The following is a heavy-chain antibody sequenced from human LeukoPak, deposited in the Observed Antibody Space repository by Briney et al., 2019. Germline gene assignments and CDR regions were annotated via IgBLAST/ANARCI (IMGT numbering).Heavy chain of an antibody. CDR2: ISAYNGNT. D-gene: IGHD1-14*01. J-gene: IGHJ4*02. CDR1: GYTSTSYG. CDR3: ARDIGGPLRRRYYFDY. V-gene: IGHV1-18*01. Sequence: ASVKVSCKASGYTSTSYGISWVRQAPGQGLEWMGWISAYNGNTNYAQKLQGRVTMTTDTSTSTAYMELRSLRSYDTAVYYCARDIGGPLRRRYYFDYWGQGTLVTVSS.